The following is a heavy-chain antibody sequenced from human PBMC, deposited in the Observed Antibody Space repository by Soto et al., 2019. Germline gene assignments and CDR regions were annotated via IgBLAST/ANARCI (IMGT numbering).Heavy chain of an antibody. CDR1: GITFSSYA. Sequence: LRLSCAASGITFSSYAMSWVRQAPGKGLEWASAISGSGGSTYYADSVEGRFTISRDNSKNTLYLQMNSLRAEDTAVYYCATQRETTVTTRGYDYWGQGTLVTVSS. J-gene: IGHJ4*02. CDR3: ATQRETTVTTRGYDY. V-gene: IGHV3-23*01. D-gene: IGHD4-4*01. CDR2: ISGSGGST.